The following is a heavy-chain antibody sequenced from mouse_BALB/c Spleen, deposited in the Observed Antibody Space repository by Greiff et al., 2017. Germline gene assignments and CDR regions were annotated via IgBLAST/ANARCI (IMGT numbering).Heavy chain of an antibody. J-gene: IGHJ3*01. CDR3: ARWSGDSSCYGGFAH. D-gene: IGHD3-2*02. Sequence: VQLQQSGAELVRPGTSVKISCKASGYTFTNYWLGWVKQRPGHGLEWIGDIYPGGGYTNYNEKFKGKATLTADTSSSTAYMQLSSLTSEDSAVYYCARWSGDSSCYGGFAHWGQGTLVTVSP. V-gene: IGHV1-63*02. CDR2: IYPGGGYT. CDR1: GYTFTNYW.